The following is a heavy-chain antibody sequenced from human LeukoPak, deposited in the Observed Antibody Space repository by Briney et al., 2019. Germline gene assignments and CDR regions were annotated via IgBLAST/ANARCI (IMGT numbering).Heavy chain of an antibody. V-gene: IGHV4-30-2*01. CDR3: ARSHMVRGGRYGMDV. CDR1: GGSISSGGYS. CDR2: IYHSGST. J-gene: IGHJ6*04. Sequence: SQTLSLTCAVSGGSISSGGYSWSWIRQPPGKGLEWIGYIYHSGSTYYNPSLKSRVTISVDRSKNQFSLKLSSVTAADTAVYYCARSHMVRGGRYGMDVWGKGTTVTVSS. D-gene: IGHD3-10*01.